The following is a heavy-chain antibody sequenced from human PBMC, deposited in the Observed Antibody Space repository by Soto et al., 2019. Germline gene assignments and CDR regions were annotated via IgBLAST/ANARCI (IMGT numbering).Heavy chain of an antibody. CDR2: ISARGGRL. CDR1: GFSFSSYA. D-gene: IGHD5-12*01. CDR3: ATGSIEYSASVDH. Sequence: EVQLLESGGGLVQPGGSLRLACTASGFSFSSYAMVWVRQAPGKGLEWVSVISARGGRLYFADSVKGRFTISRYNSKNVLSLEMNNLRAEYLATYLCATGSIEYSASVDHRGQGTLVMVSS. V-gene: IGHV3-23*01. J-gene: IGHJ4*02.